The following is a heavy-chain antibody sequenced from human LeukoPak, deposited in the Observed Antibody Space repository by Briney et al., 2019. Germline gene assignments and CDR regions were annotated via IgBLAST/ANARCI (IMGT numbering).Heavy chain of an antibody. Sequence: PGGSLRLSCAASGFTLSSYAMSWVRQAPGKGLEWVSAISVSGNTYHADSMKGRFTISRDSPKNTLYLQMNRLRAEDAAVYYCAKAPVTTCSGAYCYPFDYWGQGTLVTVSS. V-gene: IGHV3-23*01. CDR2: ISVSGNT. J-gene: IGHJ4*02. D-gene: IGHD2-21*01. CDR1: GFTLSSYA. CDR3: AKAPVTTCSGAYCYPFDY.